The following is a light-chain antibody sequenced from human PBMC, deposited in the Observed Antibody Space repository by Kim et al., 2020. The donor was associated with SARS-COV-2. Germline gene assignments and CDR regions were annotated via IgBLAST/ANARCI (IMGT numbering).Light chain of an antibody. CDR3: EQCDKLTLT. Sequence: DIQMTQSPSSLTASVGDRVTITCQASRDIGNNLSWYQQKPGKAPKVLIYDASNVQTGVPSRFSGTGSGTDFTFIITSLQPEDVATYYCEQCDKLTLTVGGGTKGDSK. J-gene: IGKJ4*01. CDR1: RDIGNN. CDR2: DAS. V-gene: IGKV1-33*01.